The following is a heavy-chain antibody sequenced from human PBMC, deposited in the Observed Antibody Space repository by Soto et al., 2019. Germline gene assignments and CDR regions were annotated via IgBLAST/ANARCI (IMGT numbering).Heavy chain of an antibody. D-gene: IGHD3-10*01. J-gene: IGHJ1*01. V-gene: IGHV3-23*01. CDR1: GFTFSTYA. CDR2: ISGSGGST. Sequence: EVQLLESGGGLVQPGGFLRLSCVASGFTFSTYAMSWVRQAPGEGLEWVSAISGSGGSTYYADSVKGRFTTSRDNSKNTLYLQTNSLRAEDTAVYYFVRSGSHTSFKIWGQGTLVTVSS. CDR3: VRSGSHTSFKI.